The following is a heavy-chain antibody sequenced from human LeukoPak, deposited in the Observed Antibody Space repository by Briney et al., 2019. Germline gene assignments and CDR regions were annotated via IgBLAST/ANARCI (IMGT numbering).Heavy chain of an antibody. CDR3: AKGVLRSLDY. J-gene: IGHJ4*02. D-gene: IGHD2/OR15-2a*01. Sequence: PGGSLRLSCAASGFTFSGYGMHWVRQAPGKGLEWVAFIRYDGSNKYYADSVKGRFTISRDNSKNTLYLQMNSLRAEDTAVYYCAKGVLRSLDYWGQGTLVTVSS. CDR2: IRYDGSNK. V-gene: IGHV3-30*02. CDR1: GFTFSGYG.